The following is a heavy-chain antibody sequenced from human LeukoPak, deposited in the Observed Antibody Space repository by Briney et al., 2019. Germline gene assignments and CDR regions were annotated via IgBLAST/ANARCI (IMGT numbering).Heavy chain of an antibody. V-gene: IGHV3-9*01. Sequence: QAGGSLRLSCAASGFTFDDYAMHWVRQAPGKGLEWVSGISWNSGSIGYADSVKGRFTISRDNAKNSLYLQMNSLRAEDTALYYCAKGDDSSGPYYFDYWGQGTLVTVSS. J-gene: IGHJ4*02. D-gene: IGHD3-22*01. CDR1: GFTFDDYA. CDR2: ISWNSGSI. CDR3: AKGDDSSGPYYFDY.